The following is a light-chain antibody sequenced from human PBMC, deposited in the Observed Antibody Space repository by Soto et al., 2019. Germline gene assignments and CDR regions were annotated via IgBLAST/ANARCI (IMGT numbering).Light chain of an antibody. Sequence: QLVLTQSPSASASLGASVKLTCTLTSGHSNYAIAWHQQQPEKGPRYLMKLNNDGSHSKGDGIPDRFSGSSSGAERYLTISSLQSEDEADYYCQTWGTGIPVVFGGGTKVTVL. CDR1: SGHSNYA. V-gene: IGLV4-69*01. J-gene: IGLJ2*01. CDR2: LNNDGSH. CDR3: QTWGTGIPVV.